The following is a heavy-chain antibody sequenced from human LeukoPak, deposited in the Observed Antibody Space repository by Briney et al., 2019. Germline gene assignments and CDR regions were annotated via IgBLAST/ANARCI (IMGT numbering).Heavy chain of an antibody. Sequence: GGSLRRSCAASGFTFSSYAMSWVRQAPGKGLEWVSAISGSGGSTYYADSVKGRFTISRDNSKNTLYLQMNSLRAEDTAVYYCAKDPVGATNHFDYWGQGTLVTVSS. CDR3: AKDPVGATNHFDY. D-gene: IGHD1-26*01. CDR1: GFTFSSYA. CDR2: ISGSGGST. V-gene: IGHV3-23*01. J-gene: IGHJ4*02.